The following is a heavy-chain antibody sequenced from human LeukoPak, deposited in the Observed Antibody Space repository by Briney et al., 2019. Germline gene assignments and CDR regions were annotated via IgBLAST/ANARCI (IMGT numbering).Heavy chain of an antibody. Sequence: SQXXSLTCTVSGGSISRADYYWSWVRQPPGKGLEWIGYIYYSGSTYYNPSLKSRATISVDTSKNQFSLKLSSVTAADTAVYYCARDSDFWSGYYYFDYWGQGTLVTVSS. J-gene: IGHJ4*02. CDR2: IYYSGST. CDR1: GGSISRADYY. V-gene: IGHV4-30-4*08. CDR3: ARDSDFWSGYYYFDY. D-gene: IGHD3-3*01.